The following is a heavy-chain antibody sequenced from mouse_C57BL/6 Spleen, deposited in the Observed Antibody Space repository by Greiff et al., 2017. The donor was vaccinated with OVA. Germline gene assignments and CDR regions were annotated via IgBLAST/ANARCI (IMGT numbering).Heavy chain of an antibody. CDR3: VREILTWFAY. D-gene: IGHD1-1*01. CDR2: IRRKSSNYAT. Sequence: EVHLVESGGGLVQPKGSLKLSCAASGFTFNTYAMHWVRQAPGQGLEWVARIRRKSSNYATYYADSVKDRFTIYRDDSQSMLYLRMNNLKAEDTAMYYSVREILTWFAYWGKGTLVTVSA. CDR1: GFTFNTYA. V-gene: IGHV10-3*01. J-gene: IGHJ3*01.